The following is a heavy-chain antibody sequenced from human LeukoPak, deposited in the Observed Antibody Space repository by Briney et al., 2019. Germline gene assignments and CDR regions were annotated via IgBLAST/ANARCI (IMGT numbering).Heavy chain of an antibody. CDR1: GGSISSYY. V-gene: IGHV4-59*08. J-gene: IGHJ5*02. CDR3: ASFSWGSGSYNQEAIWSWFDP. D-gene: IGHD3-10*01. CDR2: INYSGNT. Sequence: SETLSLTCTVSGGSISSYYWSWIRQPPGKGLEWIGYINYSGNTNYNPSLKSRVTISVDTSKNQFSLKPSSVTAADTAVYYCASFSWGSGSYNQEAIWSWFDPWGQGTLVTVSS.